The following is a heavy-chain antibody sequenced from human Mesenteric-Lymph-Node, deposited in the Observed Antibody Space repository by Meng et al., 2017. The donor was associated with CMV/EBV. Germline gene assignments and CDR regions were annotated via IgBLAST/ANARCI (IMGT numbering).Heavy chain of an antibody. V-gene: IGHV3-48*03. CDR3: ARDPPRYGMDV. CDR1: VLTFNSYA. Sequence: GESLKISCAASVLTFNSYAMKWVRQAPGKGLEWVAYISRGETTMYYADSVKGRFTISRDNAKNSLYLQMNNLRGEDTAVYFCARDPPRYGMDVWGQGTTVTVSS. J-gene: IGHJ6*02. CDR2: ISRGETTM.